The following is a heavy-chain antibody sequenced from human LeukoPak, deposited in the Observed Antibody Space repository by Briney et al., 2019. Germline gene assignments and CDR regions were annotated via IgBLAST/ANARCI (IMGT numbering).Heavy chain of an antibody. J-gene: IGHJ4*02. D-gene: IGHD3-10*01. CDR1: GFTFSSYA. CDR3: AREELLLFDY. CDR2: ISGSGGST. V-gene: IGHV3-23*01. Sequence: GSLRLSFAASGFTFSSYAMSWVRPAPGKGLEWVSAISGSGGSTYYADSVKGRFTISRDNSKNTLYLQMNSLRAEDTAVYYCAREELLLFDYWGQGTLVTVSS.